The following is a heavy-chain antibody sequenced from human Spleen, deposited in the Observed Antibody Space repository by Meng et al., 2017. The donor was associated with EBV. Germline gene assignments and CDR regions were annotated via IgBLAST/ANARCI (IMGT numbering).Heavy chain of an antibody. J-gene: IGHJ4*02. CDR2: LIPMSGAP. V-gene: IGHV1-69*12. D-gene: IGHD3-10*01. CDR1: GGTFSSDA. CDR3: ASESGRGFTPDY. Sequence: QGRVVQSGAGVMKPGSPGMVSCKTSGGTFSSDAISWVRQAPGQGLEWMGGLIPMSGAPYYAQKFQGRVTITADESTSTHYMDLSSLRSEDTAVYYCASESGRGFTPDYWGQGTLVTVSS.